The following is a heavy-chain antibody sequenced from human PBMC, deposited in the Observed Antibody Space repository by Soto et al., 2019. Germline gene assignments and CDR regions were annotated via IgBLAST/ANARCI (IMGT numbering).Heavy chain of an antibody. CDR1: GFTFSTCA. D-gene: IGHD2-2*01. CDR2: ISGTGGNT. Sequence: RRLSCAASGFTFSTCAMSWVRQAPGKGLEWVSVISGTGGNTYYAGSVKGRFTISRDNSKNTLYLQMNSLRAEDTAIYYCAKGSSTSYYSGLDYWGQGSLVTVSS. J-gene: IGHJ4*02. V-gene: IGHV3-23*01. CDR3: AKGSSTSYYSGLDY.